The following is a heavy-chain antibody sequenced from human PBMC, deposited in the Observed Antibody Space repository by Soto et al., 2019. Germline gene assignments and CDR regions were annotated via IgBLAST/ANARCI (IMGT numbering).Heavy chain of an antibody. D-gene: IGHD3-10*01. CDR2: IKQDGSEK. CDR1: GFTFSSYW. V-gene: IGHV3-7*03. CDR3: AREDTRSYGSGSYLNYYYYGMDV. Sequence: LRLSCAASGFTFSSYWMSWVRQAPGKGLEWVANIKQDGSEKYYVDSVKGRFTISRDNAKNSLYLQMNSLRAEDTAVYYCAREDTRSYGSGSYLNYYYYGMDVWGQGTTVTVSS. J-gene: IGHJ6*02.